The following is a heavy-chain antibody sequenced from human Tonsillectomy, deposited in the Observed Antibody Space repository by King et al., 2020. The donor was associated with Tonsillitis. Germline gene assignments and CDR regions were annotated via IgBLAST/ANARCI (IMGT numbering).Heavy chain of an antibody. J-gene: IGHJ4*02. Sequence: VQLVESGGGLVKPGESLRLSCAASGFTFTNAWMTWVRQGPGKGLEWVGRIKSKTAGGTTDYAAPVKGRFTISRDDSRNTLYLQMNSLKTEDTAVYYCAVSSGYGGFETRVYWGQGTLVTVSS. CDR2: IKSKTAGGTT. V-gene: IGHV3-15*01. D-gene: IGHD5-12*01. CDR1: GFTFTNAW. CDR3: AVSSGYGGFETRVY.